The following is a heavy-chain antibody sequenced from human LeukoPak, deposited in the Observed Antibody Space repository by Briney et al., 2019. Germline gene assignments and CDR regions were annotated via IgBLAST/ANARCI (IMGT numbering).Heavy chain of an antibody. J-gene: IGHJ4*02. CDR3: ARSSRSSGWYNPRYFDY. D-gene: IGHD6-19*01. Sequence: SETLSLTCAVYGGSFSGYDLSWIRQAPGKGLEWISEINRSGSTTYNPSLESRVTISVDTSNNQLFLKLTTVAAADTAVYYCARSSRSSGWYNPRYFDYWGQGTLVTVSS. CDR2: INRSGST. V-gene: IGHV4-34*01. CDR1: GGSFSGYD.